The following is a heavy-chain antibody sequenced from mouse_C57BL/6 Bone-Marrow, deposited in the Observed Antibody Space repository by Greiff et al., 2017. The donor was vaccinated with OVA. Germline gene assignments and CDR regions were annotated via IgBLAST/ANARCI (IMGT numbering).Heavy chain of an antibody. J-gene: IGHJ3*01. CDR1: GYTFTSYG. CDR3: ARKAWDGAY. Sequence: VQLQQSGAELARPGASVKLSCKASGYTFTSYGISWVKQRTGQGLEWIGEIYPRSGNTYYNEKFKGKATLTADKSSSTAYMELRSLTSEDSAVYFCARKAWDGAYWGQGTLVTVSA. V-gene: IGHV1-81*01. D-gene: IGHD4-1*01. CDR2: IYPRSGNT.